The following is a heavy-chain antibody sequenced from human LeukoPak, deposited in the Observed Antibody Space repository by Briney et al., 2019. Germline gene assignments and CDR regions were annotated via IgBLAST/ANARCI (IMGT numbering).Heavy chain of an antibody. CDR1: GGSFSGYY. V-gene: IGHV4-34*01. Sequence: SETLSLTCAVYGGSFSGYYWSWIRQPPGKGLEWIGEINHSGSTSYNPSLKSRVTISVDTSKNQFSLKLSSVTAADTAVYYCARGLRYGGYQYWGQGTLVTVSS. D-gene: IGHD5-12*01. CDR2: INHSGST. J-gene: IGHJ4*02. CDR3: ARGLRYGGYQY.